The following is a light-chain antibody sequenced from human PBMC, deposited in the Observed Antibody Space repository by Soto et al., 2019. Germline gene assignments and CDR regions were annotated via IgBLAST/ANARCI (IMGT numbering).Light chain of an antibody. CDR2: AAS. CDR3: QKYNSAPLT. CDR1: QGIGNY. V-gene: IGKV1-27*01. J-gene: IGKJ4*01. Sequence: DIQMTQSPSSLSASVGDRVTITCRASQGIGNYLAWYQQKPGKVPKLLIYAASTLQSGVPSRFSGSGSGTDFTLTISSLQPEDVATYYCQKYNSAPLTFAGGTKVEIK.